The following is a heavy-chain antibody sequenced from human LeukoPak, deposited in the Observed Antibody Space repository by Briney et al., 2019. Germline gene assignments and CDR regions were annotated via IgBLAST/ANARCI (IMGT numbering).Heavy chain of an antibody. CDR2: IIPIFGTA. CDR3: ARERSYVVAFDI. V-gene: IGHV1-69*05. D-gene: IGHD3-16*01. CDR1: GGTFSSYA. J-gene: IGHJ3*02. Sequence: GASVKVSCKASGGTFSSYAISWVRQASGQGLEWMGGIIPIFGTANYAQKFQGRVTITTDESTSTAYMELSSLRSEDTAVYYCARERSYVVAFDIWGQGTMVTVSS.